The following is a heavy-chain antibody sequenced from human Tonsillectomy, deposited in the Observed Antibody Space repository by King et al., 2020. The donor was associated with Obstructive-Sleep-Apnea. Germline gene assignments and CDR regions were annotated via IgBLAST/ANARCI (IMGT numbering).Heavy chain of an antibody. CDR1: RFTFDDCA. J-gene: IGHJ3*02. CDR3: AKDQAEYFGVGAFDI. CDR2: ISWSSDRM. V-gene: IGHV3-9*01. Sequence: VQLVESGGGFVQPGRSLRLSCAASRFTFDDCAMHWVRQVPGKGLEWVASISWSSDRMAYGDSVKGRFTISRDNAKNSLFLQMNSLRREDTAFYYCAKDQAEYFGVGAFDIWGQGTMVTVSS. D-gene: IGHD3-10*01.